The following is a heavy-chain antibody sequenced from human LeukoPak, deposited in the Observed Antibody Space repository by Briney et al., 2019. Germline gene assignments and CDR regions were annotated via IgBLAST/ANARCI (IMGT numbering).Heavy chain of an antibody. V-gene: IGHV4-59*01. Sequence: TPSETLSLTCTVSGDFITAYYWSWIRQPPGKGLEWIGYVYYSGSTEYNPSLRSRVTISLEMSKRQFSLNLTSVTAADTAVYYCASNTGTAFDYWGQGALVTVSS. D-gene: IGHD7-27*01. J-gene: IGHJ4*02. CDR3: ASNTGTAFDY. CDR1: GDFITAYY. CDR2: VYYSGST.